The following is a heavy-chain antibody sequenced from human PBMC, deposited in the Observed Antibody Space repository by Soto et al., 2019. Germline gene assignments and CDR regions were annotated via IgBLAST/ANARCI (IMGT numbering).Heavy chain of an antibody. V-gene: IGHV3-23*01. CDR2: VGSTGGGT. CDR3: AKRRGAGGHFDY. CDR1: GFTFSSYA. Sequence: GGSMRLSCVASGFTFSSYAMGWVRQGPGKGMEWAAVGSTGGGTHYADSVRRRFTISRDNSKNTLCLQMNSLTAEDTAVYFCAKRRGAGGHFDYWGQGALVTVSS. D-gene: IGHD2-15*01. J-gene: IGHJ4*02.